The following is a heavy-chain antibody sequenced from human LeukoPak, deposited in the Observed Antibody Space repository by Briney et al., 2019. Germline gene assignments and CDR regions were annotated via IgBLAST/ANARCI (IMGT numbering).Heavy chain of an antibody. J-gene: IGHJ4*02. V-gene: IGHV3-53*01. Sequence: GGSLRLSCAASGFTVSSNYMSWVRQAPGKGLEWVSVIYSGGSTYYADSVKGRFTISRDNSKNTLYLQMNSLRAEDTAVYYCARVSRDDILTGSPVDWGQGTLVTVSS. CDR3: ARVSRDDILTGSPVD. CDR1: GFTVSSNY. CDR2: IYSGGST. D-gene: IGHD3-9*01.